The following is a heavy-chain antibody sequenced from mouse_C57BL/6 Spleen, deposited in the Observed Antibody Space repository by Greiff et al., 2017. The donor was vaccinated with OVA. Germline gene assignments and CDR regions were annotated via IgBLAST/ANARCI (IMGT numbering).Heavy chain of an antibody. Sequence: QVQLQQPGAELVMPGASVKLSCKASGYTFTSYWMHWVKQRPGQGLEWIGELDPSDSYTNYNQKFKGKSTLTVDKSSSTAYMQLSSLTSEDSAVYYCARKGNPYAMDYWGQGTSVTVSS. V-gene: IGHV1-69*01. CDR3: ARKGNPYAMDY. J-gene: IGHJ4*01. CDR1: GYTFTSYW. CDR2: LDPSDSYT.